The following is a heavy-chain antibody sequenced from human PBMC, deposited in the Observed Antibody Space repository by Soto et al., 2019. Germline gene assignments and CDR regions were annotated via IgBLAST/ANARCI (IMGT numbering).Heavy chain of an antibody. J-gene: IGHJ4*02. CDR2: IYWDDDK. D-gene: IGHD5-12*01. CDR1: FFSLDTSGVG. Sequence: QITLKESGPTVVKPTQTLTLTCTFSFFSLDTSGVGVGWIRQPPGKALEWLALIYWDDDKRYNPSLKSRLTISKDTSKNQVVLTMTNMDPVDTATYYCARRPRESSGYLLGGYFDYWGQGTLVTVSS. V-gene: IGHV2-5*02. CDR3: ARRPRESSGYLLGGYFDY.